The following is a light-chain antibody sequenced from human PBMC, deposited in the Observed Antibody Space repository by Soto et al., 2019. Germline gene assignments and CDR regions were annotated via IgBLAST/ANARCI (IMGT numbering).Light chain of an antibody. CDR1: QSISSY. J-gene: IGKJ4*01. Sequence: DIQMTQSPSSLSASVGDRVTITCRASQSISSYLNWYQQKPGKAPKLLIYAASSLQSGVPSRFSGSGSGTDFTLTIISLQPEDSATYYCRQNYSTPQPTFGGGTKVEIK. CDR3: RQNYSTPQPT. CDR2: AAS. V-gene: IGKV1-39*01.